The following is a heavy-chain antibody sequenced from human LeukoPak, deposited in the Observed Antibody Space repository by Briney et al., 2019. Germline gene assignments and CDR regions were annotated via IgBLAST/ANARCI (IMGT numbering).Heavy chain of an antibody. Sequence: GSLRLSCAASGFIFSSYWMHWVRHAPGKGLAWVSRINTDGSSTSYADSVKGRFTISRDNAKNTLYLQMNSLRAEDTAVYYCARDVSLRYFDWLPYYYYMDVWGKGTTVTVSS. CDR3: ARDVSLRYFDWLPYYYYMDV. J-gene: IGHJ6*03. V-gene: IGHV3-74*01. CDR2: INTDGSST. CDR1: GFIFSSYW. D-gene: IGHD3-9*01.